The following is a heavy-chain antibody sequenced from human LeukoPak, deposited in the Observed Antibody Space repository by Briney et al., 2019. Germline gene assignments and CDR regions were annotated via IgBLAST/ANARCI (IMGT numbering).Heavy chain of an antibody. J-gene: IGHJ3*02. CDR2: ISRNGGST. V-gene: IGHV3-64D*06. CDR1: GFTFNSYP. CDR3: AKGGGYSYGPGAFDI. D-gene: IGHD5-18*01. Sequence: GGSLRLSCSASGFTFNSYPVHWVRQAPGKGLEYVSGISRNGGSTYYADSVKGRFTISRDNSKNTLYLQMSSLRAEDTAVYYCAKGGGYSYGPGAFDIWGQGTMVTVSS.